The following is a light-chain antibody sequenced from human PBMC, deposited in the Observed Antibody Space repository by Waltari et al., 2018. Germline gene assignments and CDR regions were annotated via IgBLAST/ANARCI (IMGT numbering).Light chain of an antibody. V-gene: IGLV2-14*01. CDR1: SSDVGAYNY. CDR3: SSFTSSSTLV. J-gene: IGLJ2*01. Sequence: QSALTQPASVSGSPGQSIAISCTGTSSDVGAYNYASWYQHHPGKAPKLMIYEVSNRPSGVSNRFSCSKSGNTASLTISGLQAEDEADYYCSSFTSSSTLVFGGGTKLTVL. CDR2: EVS.